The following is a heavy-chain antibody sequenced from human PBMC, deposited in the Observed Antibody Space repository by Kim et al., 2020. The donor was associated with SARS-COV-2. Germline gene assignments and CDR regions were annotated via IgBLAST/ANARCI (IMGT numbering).Heavy chain of an antibody. CDR2: IYYSGST. Sequence: SETLSLTCTVSGGSISSSSYYWGWIRQPPGKGLEWIGSIYYSGSTYYNPSLKSRVTISVDTSKNQFSVKLSSVTAADTAVYYCARQRKGYYDSLHYFDYWGQGTLVTVSS. D-gene: IGHD3-22*01. J-gene: IGHJ4*02. V-gene: IGHV4-39*01. CDR1: GGSISSSSYY. CDR3: ARQRKGYYDSLHYFDY.